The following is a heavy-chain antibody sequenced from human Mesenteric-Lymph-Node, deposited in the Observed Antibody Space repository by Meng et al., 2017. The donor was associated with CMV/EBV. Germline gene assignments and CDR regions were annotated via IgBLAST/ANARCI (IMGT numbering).Heavy chain of an antibody. CDR2: ISSSSSYI. V-gene: IGHV3-21*01. CDR3: ASLGGLDY. D-gene: IGHD3-10*01. J-gene: IGHJ4*02. Sequence: ETLSLTCAASGFTFSSYSMNWVRQAPGKGLEWVSSISSSSSYIYYADSVKGRFTISRDNAKNSLYLQMNSLRAEDTAVYYCASLGGLDYWGQGTLVTVSS. CDR1: GFTFSSYS.